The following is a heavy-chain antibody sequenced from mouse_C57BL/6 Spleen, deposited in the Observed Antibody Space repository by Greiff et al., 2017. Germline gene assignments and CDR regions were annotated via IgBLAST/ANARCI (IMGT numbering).Heavy chain of an antibody. CDR1: GYTFTSYW. CDR3: ARSWDGYYASPY. CDR2: IDPSDSYT. J-gene: IGHJ3*01. D-gene: IGHD2-3*01. V-gene: IGHV1-69*01. Sequence: QVQLKQPGAELVMPGASVKLSCKASGYTFTSYWMHWVKQRPGQGLEWIGEIDPSDSYTNYNQKFKGKSTLTVDKSSSTAYMQLSSLTSEDSAVYYCARSWDGYYASPYWGQGTLVTVSA.